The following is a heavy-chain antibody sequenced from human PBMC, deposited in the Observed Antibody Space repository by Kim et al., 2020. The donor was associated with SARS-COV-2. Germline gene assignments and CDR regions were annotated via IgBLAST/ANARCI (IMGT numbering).Heavy chain of an antibody. CDR3: TGGDYGSGSYGY. J-gene: IGHJ4*02. Sequence: GGSLRLSCAASGFTFSGSAMHWVRQASGKELEWVGRVGTKTNNYATAYAASVKGRFTISRDDSKNTAYLQMNRLKTEDTALYYCTGGDYGSGSYGYWGQGTLVTVSS. V-gene: IGHV3-73*01. CDR2: VGTKTNNYAT. D-gene: IGHD3-10*01. CDR1: GFTFSGSA.